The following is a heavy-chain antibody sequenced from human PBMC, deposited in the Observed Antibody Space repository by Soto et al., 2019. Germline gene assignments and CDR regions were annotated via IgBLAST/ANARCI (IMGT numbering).Heavy chain of an antibody. CDR1: GGSISDYY. Sequence: QVQLQESGPGLVKPSETLSLTCTVSGGSISDYYWSWIRQPPGKGLEWIGYIYYSGSTNYNPSLKSRVTISVDTSKNQFSLKLRSVTAADTAVYYCARGAVAGTFGYWGQGTLLTVSS. CDR3: ARGAVAGTFGY. CDR2: IYYSGST. D-gene: IGHD6-19*01. V-gene: IGHV4-59*01. J-gene: IGHJ4*02.